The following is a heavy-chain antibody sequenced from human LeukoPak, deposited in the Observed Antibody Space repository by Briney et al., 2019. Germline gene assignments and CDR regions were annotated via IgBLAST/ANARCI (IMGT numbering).Heavy chain of an antibody. Sequence: ASVKVSCKTSGHTFTSYDINWVRQATGQGLEWMGWMNPNSGNTGYAQKFQGRVTMTRNTSISTAYMELSSLRSEDTAVYYCARGRVSGSGVGYWGQGTLVTVSS. CDR2: MNPNSGNT. CDR3: ARGRVSGSGVGY. V-gene: IGHV1-8*01. D-gene: IGHD3-10*01. J-gene: IGHJ4*02. CDR1: GHTFTSYD.